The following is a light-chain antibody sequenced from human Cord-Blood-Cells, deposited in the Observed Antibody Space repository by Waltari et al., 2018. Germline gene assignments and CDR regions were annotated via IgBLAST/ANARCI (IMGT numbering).Light chain of an antibody. J-gene: IGKJ1*01. Sequence: DIQMTQSPSSLSASVGDRVTITCRASQSISSYLNWYQQKPGKAPKLLIYAASSLQSRVPSRFSGSGSGTDFTLTISSLQPEDFATYYCQQIYSTPRTFGQGTKVEIK. CDR1: QSISSY. CDR2: AAS. V-gene: IGKV1-39*01. CDR3: QQIYSTPRT.